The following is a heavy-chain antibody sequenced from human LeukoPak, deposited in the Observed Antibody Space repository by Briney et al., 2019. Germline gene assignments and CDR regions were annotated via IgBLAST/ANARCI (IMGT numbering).Heavy chain of an antibody. CDR3: ARGADSGSFRGWFDP. V-gene: IGHV1-46*01. D-gene: IGHD1-26*01. CDR1: GYTFISYY. CDR2: ISPSGGST. Sequence: ASVKVSCKASGYTFISYYMHWVRQAPGQGLEWMGIISPSGGSTSYAQKFQGRVTMTRDTSTSTVYMELNSLRSEDTAVYYCARGADSGSFRGWFDPWGQGTLVTVSS. J-gene: IGHJ5*02.